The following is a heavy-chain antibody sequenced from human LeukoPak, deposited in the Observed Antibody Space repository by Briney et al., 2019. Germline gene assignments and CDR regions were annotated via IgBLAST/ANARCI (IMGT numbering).Heavy chain of an antibody. V-gene: IGHV5-51*01. CDR2: IYPGDSDI. J-gene: IGHJ4*02. Sequence: GESLKISCKASGYRFTNYWIAWVRQMPGKCLELMGSIYPGDSDIRYSPSFQGQVTISADKSFTTAYLQWRSLKASDTAIYYCARQGVYYSDSSAFYHWGQGTRVTVSS. CDR3: ARQGVYYSDSSAFYH. D-gene: IGHD3-22*01. CDR1: GYRFTNYW.